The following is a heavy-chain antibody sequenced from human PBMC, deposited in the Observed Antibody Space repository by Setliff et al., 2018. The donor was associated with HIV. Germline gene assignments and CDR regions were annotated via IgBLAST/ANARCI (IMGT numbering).Heavy chain of an antibody. CDR1: GYTFTSYG. CDR2: ISAYNGNT. V-gene: IGHV1-18*01. CDR3: ARDSDNFWSGYYAAFDY. D-gene: IGHD3-3*01. J-gene: IGHJ4*02. Sequence: ASVKVSCKASGYTFTSYGISWVRQAPGQGLEWMGWISAYNGNTNYAQKLQGRGTMTTDTSSSTAYLDLRSLRSDDTAVYYCARDSDNFWSGYYAAFDYWGQGTLVTVSS.